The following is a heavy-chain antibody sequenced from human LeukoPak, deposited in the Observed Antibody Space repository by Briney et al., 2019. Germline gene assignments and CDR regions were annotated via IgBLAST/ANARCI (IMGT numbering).Heavy chain of an antibody. Sequence: SETLSLTCTVSGGSISTYYWSWIRQPPGKGLEWIGYIYDSGSTNYNPSLKSRVTISVDTSKNQFSLRLNSVTAADTAVYSCARHTHTSGSYYRGDFDYWGQGTLVTVSS. D-gene: IGHD1-26*01. CDR1: GGSISTYY. V-gene: IGHV4-59*08. J-gene: IGHJ4*02. CDR3: ARHTHTSGSYYRGDFDY. CDR2: IYDSGST.